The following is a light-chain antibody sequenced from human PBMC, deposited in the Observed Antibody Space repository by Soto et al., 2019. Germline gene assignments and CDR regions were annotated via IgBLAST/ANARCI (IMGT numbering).Light chain of an antibody. CDR2: LNSDGSH. CDR1: SGHSSSA. V-gene: IGLV4-69*01. CDR3: QTWDTGIRV. J-gene: IGLJ3*02. Sequence: QLVLTQSPSASASLGASVKLTCTLSSGHSSSAIAWHQQQPEKAPRYLMNLNSDGSHSKGDGIPDRFSGSSSGTERYLTISSLQSEDEADYYCQTWDTGIRVFGGGTKLTVL.